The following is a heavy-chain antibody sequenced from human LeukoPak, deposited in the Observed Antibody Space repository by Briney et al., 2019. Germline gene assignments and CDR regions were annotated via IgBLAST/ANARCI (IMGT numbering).Heavy chain of an antibody. D-gene: IGHD3-10*01. CDR3: ARQDMIRGLDY. CDR2: IKQHGSEK. J-gene: IGHJ4*02. V-gene: IGHV3-7*01. CDR1: GFTFSSYW. Sequence: GGSLRLSCAASGFTFSSYWMTWVRQAPGGGLEWVANIKQHGSEKYYVDSVKGRFTISRDNAKNSLYLQMNSLRAEDTAVYYCARQDMIRGLDYWGQGTLVTVSS.